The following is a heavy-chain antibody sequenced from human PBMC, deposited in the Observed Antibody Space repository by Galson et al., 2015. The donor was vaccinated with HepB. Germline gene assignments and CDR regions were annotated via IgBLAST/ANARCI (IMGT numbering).Heavy chain of an antibody. V-gene: IGHV3-15*07. CDR3: TTDPASRSINWYSPSTWYFDL. J-gene: IGHJ2*01. Sequence: SLRLSCAASGVTFSNAWMNWVRQAPGKGLEWVGRIESKTDGGTTDNAAPVKGRFTIPRDDSKNTLYLQMNRLKTDDTAVYYCTTDPASRSINWYSPSTWYFDLWGRGTLVTVSS. CDR2: IESKTDGGTT. D-gene: IGHD6-13*01. CDR1: GVTFSNAW.